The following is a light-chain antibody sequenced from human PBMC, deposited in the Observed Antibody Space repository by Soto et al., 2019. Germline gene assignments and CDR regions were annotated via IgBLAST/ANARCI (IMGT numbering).Light chain of an antibody. CDR1: QTVGGRY. CDR3: LQYVSSPWT. V-gene: IGKV3-20*01. J-gene: IGKJ1*01. Sequence: EIVLTQSAATLSLSPGERATLSCRASQTVGGRYLAWFQQKPGQTPRVLIYGASTRAAGVPDRFNGGGSGTDFSLTINGLEPEDFAVYYCLQYVSSPWTFGQGTKVEV. CDR2: GAS.